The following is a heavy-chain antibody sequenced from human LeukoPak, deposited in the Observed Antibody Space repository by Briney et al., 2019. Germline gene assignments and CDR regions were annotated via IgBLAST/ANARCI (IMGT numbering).Heavy chain of an antibody. D-gene: IGHD3-16*01. V-gene: IGHV3-33*01. J-gene: IGHJ4*02. CDR3: ARVDSEGESSHFDY. CDR1: GFTFSSYG. Sequence: GGSLRLSCAASGFTFSSYGMHWVRQAPGKGLEWVAVIWYDGSNKYYADSVKGRFTISRDNSKNTLYLQMNSLRAEDTAVYYCARVDSEGESSHFDYWGQGTLVTVSS. CDR2: IWYDGSNK.